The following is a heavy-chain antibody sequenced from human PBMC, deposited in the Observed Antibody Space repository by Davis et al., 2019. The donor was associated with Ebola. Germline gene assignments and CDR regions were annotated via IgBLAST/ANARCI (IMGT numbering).Heavy chain of an antibody. J-gene: IGHJ5*02. CDR2: ISYDGSNK. CDR1: GFTFSTYA. CDR3: AKATEITMVRGVIIPHNWFDP. V-gene: IGHV3-30*18. D-gene: IGHD3-10*01. Sequence: GESLKISCAASGFTFSTYAMHWVRQAPGKGLEWVAVISYDGSNKYYADSVKGRFTISRDNSKNTLYLQMNSLRAEDTAVYYCAKATEITMVRGVIIPHNWFDPWGQGTLVTVSS.